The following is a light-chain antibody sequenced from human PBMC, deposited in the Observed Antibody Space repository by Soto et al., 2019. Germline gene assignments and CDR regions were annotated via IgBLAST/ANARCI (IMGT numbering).Light chain of an antibody. CDR2: DAS. V-gene: IGKV3D-20*01. J-gene: IGKJ1*01. CDR3: QQYGSSPWT. CDR1: QSVSSSY. Sequence: EIVLTQSPATLSLSPGERATLSFVASQSVSSSYLAWYQQKPGLAPRLLICDASSRATGIPDRFSGSGSGTDFTLTISRLEPEDFAVYYCQQYGSSPWTFGQGTKVDIK.